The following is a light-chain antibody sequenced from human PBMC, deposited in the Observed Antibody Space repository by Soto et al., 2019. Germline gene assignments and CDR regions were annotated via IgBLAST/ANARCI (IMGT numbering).Light chain of an antibody. CDR2: GAS. J-gene: IGKJ1*01. CDR1: QSVRNN. CDR3: QQYNTWWT. Sequence: EIVMTQSPATLSVSPGERATLSCRASQSVRNNLAWYQKKPGQAPRLLIYGASTRATGIPGRFSGSGSGTEFTLTICSLQSEDFAVYYCQQYNTWWTVGPGTREEIK. V-gene: IGKV3-15*01.